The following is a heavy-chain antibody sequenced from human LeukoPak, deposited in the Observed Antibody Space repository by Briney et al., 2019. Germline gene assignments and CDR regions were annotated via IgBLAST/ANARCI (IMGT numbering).Heavy chain of an antibody. CDR2: IYPGDSDT. J-gene: IGHJ4*02. CDR1: GYSFTSYW. CDR3: ASYNYYDSSGYYYEWVY. V-gene: IGHV5-51*01. Sequence: GESLKISCKGSGYSFTSYWIGWVRQMPGKGLEWMGIIYPGDSDTRYSPSFQGQVTISADKSITTAYPQWSSLKASDTAMYYCASYNYYDSSGYYYEWVYWGQGTLVTVSS. D-gene: IGHD3-22*01.